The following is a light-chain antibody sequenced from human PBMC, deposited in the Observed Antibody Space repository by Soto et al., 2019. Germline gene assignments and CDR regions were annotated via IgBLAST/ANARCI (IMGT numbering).Light chain of an antibody. J-gene: IGLJ1*01. CDR2: EVV. Sequence: QCALAHPPSGSWSPGQSVTISCTRTKNDIGVYDFVSWYQHHPGKAPRLIIYEVVQRPSGVPDRFSGSKSGNTASLTVSGLQAADEADYFCKSYAGSNTYVFGSGTRAPS. CDR1: KNDIGVYDF. CDR3: KSYAGSNTYV. V-gene: IGLV2-8*01.